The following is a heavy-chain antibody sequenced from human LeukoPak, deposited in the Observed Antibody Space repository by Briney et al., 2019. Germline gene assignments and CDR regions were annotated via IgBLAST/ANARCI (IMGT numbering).Heavy chain of an antibody. D-gene: IGHD2-15*01. Sequence: SVKVSCKASGGTFSSYAISWVRQAPGQGLEWMGGIIPIFGTANYAQKFQGRVTITADKSTSTAYMELSSRRSEDTAVYYCARTSVVVAATPFDYWGQGTLVTVSS. CDR2: IIPIFGTA. V-gene: IGHV1-69*06. CDR3: ARTSVVVAATPFDY. J-gene: IGHJ4*02. CDR1: GGTFSSYA.